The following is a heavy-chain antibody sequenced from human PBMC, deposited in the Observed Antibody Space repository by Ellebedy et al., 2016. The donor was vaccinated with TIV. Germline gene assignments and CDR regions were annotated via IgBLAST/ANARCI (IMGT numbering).Heavy chain of an antibody. J-gene: IGHJ4*02. D-gene: IGHD4-17*01. V-gene: IGHV4-4*07. CDR3: VRDDYGDYTFDS. Sequence: SETLSLTCSVSGDSVTRYYWNWIRQPAGKGLEWIGRVTVSGSTNYNPSLKSRVTMSLDTPKSQVSLTLTSVTAADTAVYFCVRDDYGDYTFDSWGQGTLVTVPS. CDR2: VTVSGST. CDR1: GDSVTRYY.